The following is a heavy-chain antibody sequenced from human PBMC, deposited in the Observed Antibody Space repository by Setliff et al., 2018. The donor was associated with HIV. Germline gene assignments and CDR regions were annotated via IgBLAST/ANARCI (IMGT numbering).Heavy chain of an antibody. CDR2: IYHSGTT. CDR3: ARDGAYEEYYYYYMTS. CDR1: GYTISSGHY. D-gene: IGHD5-12*01. Sequence: PSETLSLTCAVSGYTISSGHYWGWIRQPPGKGLEWIGSIYHSGTTYDNPSLKSRVTISVDTSKNQFSLKLSSVTAADTAVYYCARDGAYEEYYYYYMTSGAKGPRSPSP. V-gene: IGHV4-38-2*02. J-gene: IGHJ6*03.